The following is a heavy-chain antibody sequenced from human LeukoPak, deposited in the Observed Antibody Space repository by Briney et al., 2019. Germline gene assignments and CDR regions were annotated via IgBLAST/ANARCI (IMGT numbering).Heavy chain of an antibody. J-gene: IGHJ4*02. V-gene: IGHV4-59*01. CDR1: GGSFSGYY. CDR3: ARGDRQTYYFDY. D-gene: IGHD1-14*01. Sequence: SETLSLTCAVYGGSFSGYYWSWIRQPPGKGLECIGHIYYSGSTSYNPSLKSRVTISIDTSKNQFSLRVSSVTAADTAVYYCARGDRQTYYFDYWGQGTLVTVSS. CDR2: IYYSGST.